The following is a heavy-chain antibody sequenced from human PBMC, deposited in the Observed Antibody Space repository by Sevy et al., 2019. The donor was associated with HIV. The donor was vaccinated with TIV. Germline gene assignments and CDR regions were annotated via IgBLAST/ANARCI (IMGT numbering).Heavy chain of an antibody. CDR1: GFTFSSYA. CDR3: AKDRFVVVVAATPMVEKLDV. Sequence: GGSLRLSCAASGFTFSSYAMSWVRQAPGKGLEWVSAISGSGGSTYYADSMKGRFTISRDNSKNTLYLQMNSLRAEDTAVYYCAKDRFVVVVAATPMVEKLDVWGQGTTVTVSS. V-gene: IGHV3-23*01. D-gene: IGHD2-15*01. J-gene: IGHJ6*02. CDR2: ISGSGGST.